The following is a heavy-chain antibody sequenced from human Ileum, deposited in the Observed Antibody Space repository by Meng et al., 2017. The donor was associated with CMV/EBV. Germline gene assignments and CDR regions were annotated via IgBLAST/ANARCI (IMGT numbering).Heavy chain of an antibody. CDR1: GLSLSNYA. V-gene: IGHV3-23*01. Sequence: GESLKISCAASGLSLSNYAMSWVRQAPGKGLEWVSAISGSGDGTYYADSVKGRFTISRDNSKNTLYLQMNSLRAEDTAVYYCAKRRTGNFDYWGQGTLVTSPQ. CDR2: ISGSGDGT. J-gene: IGHJ4*02. D-gene: IGHD1-1*01. CDR3: AKRRTGNFDY.